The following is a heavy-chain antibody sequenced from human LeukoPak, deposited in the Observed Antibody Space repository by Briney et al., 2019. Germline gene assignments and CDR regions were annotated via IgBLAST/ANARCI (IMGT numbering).Heavy chain of an antibody. CDR2: IYHSGST. CDR3: ARDLGVAALVQ. V-gene: IGHV4-61*08. CDR1: GGSISSGDYY. Sequence: SETLSLTCTVSGGSISSGDYYWSWIRQPPGKGLEWIGEIYHSGSTNYNPSLKSRVTISVDKSKNQFSLKLSSVTAADTAVYYCARDLGVAALVQWGQGTLVTVSS. D-gene: IGHD2-21*01. J-gene: IGHJ4*02.